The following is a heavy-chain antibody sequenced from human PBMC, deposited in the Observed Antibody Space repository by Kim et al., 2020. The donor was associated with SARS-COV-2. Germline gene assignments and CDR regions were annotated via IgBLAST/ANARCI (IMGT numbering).Heavy chain of an antibody. J-gene: IGHJ4*02. Sequence: GGSLRLSCAASGFTFSSYGMHWVRQAPGKGLEWVAVISYDGSNKYYADSVKGRFTISRDNSKNTLYLQMNSLRAEDTAVYYCAKDLSDRYSSGWYYFDYWGKGTLVTVSS. D-gene: IGHD6-19*01. V-gene: IGHV3-30*18. CDR2: ISYDGSNK. CDR1: GFTFSSYG. CDR3: AKDLSDRYSSGWYYFDY.